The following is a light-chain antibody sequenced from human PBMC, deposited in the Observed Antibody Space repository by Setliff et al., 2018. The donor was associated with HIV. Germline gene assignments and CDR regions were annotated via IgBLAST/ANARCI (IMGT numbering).Light chain of an antibody. CDR1: QSISSSY. Sequence: EIVLTQSPGTLSLSPGERATLSCKASQSISSSYLAWYQQKPGQAPRLLIYDASSRATGIPDRFSGSGSGADFTLTISRLEPEYFAVYYCQHYCISPTFGQGTKVDIK. CDR2: DAS. CDR3: QHYCISPT. J-gene: IGKJ1*01. V-gene: IGKV3-20*01.